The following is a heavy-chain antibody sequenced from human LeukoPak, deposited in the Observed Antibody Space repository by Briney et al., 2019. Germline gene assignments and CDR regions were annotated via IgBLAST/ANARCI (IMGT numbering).Heavy chain of an antibody. J-gene: IGHJ4*02. CDR1: GFTFSSYA. Sequence: SGGSLRLSCAASGFTFSSYAMSWVRQAPGKGLEWVSAISGSGGSTYYADSVKGRFTISRDNSKNTLYLQMNSLRAEDTAVYYCAKLPGTYSSGYYGYFDYWGQGTLVTVSS. D-gene: IGHD3-22*01. V-gene: IGHV3-23*01. CDR3: AKLPGTYSSGYYGYFDY. CDR2: ISGSGGST.